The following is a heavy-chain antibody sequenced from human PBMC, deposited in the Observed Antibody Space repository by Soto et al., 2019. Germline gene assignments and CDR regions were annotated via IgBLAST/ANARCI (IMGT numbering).Heavy chain of an antibody. Sequence: SVKVSCKASGGTFSSYAISWVRQAPGQGLEWMGGIIPIFGTANYAQKFQGRVTITADESTSTAYMELSSLRSEDTAVYYCARDPGSGSYFSRWYFDYWGQGTLVTVSS. V-gene: IGHV1-69*13. CDR2: IIPIFGTA. D-gene: IGHD1-26*01. CDR1: GGTFSSYA. J-gene: IGHJ4*02. CDR3: ARDPGSGSYFSRWYFDY.